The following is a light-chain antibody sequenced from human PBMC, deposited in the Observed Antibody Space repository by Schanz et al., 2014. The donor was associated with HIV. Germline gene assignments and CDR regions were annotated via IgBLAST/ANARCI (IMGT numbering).Light chain of an antibody. CDR2: DAS. CDR1: QDISNY. CDR3: QQSYGTPRT. J-gene: IGKJ5*01. Sequence: DIQMTQSPSSLSASVGDRVTITCQASQDISNYLNWYQQKPGKAPKLLIYDASNLQTGVPSRFSGSGSGTDFTFTISSLQPEDFATFYCQQSYGTPRTFGQGTRLEIK. V-gene: IGKV1-33*01.